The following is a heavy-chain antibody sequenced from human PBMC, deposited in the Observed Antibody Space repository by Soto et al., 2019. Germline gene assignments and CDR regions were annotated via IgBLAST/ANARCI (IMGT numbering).Heavy chain of an antibody. CDR2: IYYSGST. Sequence: QLQLQESGPGLVKPSETLSLTCTVSGGSISSSSYYWGWIRQPPGKGLEWIGTIYYSGSTYYNPSLKRRVTISVDTSKNPFSLKLSSVTAADTAVYYCARLPERLHLGELSPFDYWGQGTLVTVSS. J-gene: IGHJ4*02. CDR1: GGSISSSSYY. CDR3: ARLPERLHLGELSPFDY. D-gene: IGHD3-16*02. V-gene: IGHV4-39*01.